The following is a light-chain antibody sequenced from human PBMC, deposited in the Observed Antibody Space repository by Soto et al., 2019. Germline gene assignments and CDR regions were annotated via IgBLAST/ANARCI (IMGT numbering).Light chain of an antibody. Sequence: QSVLTQPASVSGSPGQSITISCTGTSSDVGSYNLVSWYQQHPGKAPKLVIYEDNKRPSGVSNRFSVSKSGYTASLTISGLQAEYEADYYCCSYARTSTYVFGSGTKVTV. CDR3: CSYARTSTYV. J-gene: IGLJ1*01. CDR1: SSDVGSYNL. V-gene: IGLV2-23*01. CDR2: EDN.